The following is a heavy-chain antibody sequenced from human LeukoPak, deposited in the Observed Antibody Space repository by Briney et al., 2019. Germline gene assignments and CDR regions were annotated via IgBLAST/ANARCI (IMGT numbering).Heavy chain of an antibody. D-gene: IGHD1-26*01. J-gene: IGHJ4*02. CDR1: GFTFSSYS. CDR2: ISSSSSYI. Sequence: GGSLRLSCAASGFTFSSYSMNWVRQAPGKGLEWVSSISSSSSYIYYADSVKGRFTISRDNSKNTLYLQMNSLRAEDTAVYYCAKAYSGSYFGYFDYWGQGTLVTVSS. V-gene: IGHV3-21*04. CDR3: AKAYSGSYFGYFDY.